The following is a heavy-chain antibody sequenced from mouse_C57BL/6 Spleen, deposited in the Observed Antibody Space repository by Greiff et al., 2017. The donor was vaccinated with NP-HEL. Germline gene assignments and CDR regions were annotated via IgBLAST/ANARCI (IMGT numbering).Heavy chain of an antibody. J-gene: IGHJ3*01. CDR1: GFSFNTYA. CDR3: VRHGDPD. CDR2: IRSKSNNYAT. V-gene: IGHV10-1*01. Sequence: EVKLMESGGGLVQPKGSLQLSCAASGFSFNTYAMNWVRQAPGKGLEWVARIRSKSNNYATYYADSVKDSFTISRDDSESMLYLQRNNLKTEDTAMYYCVRHGDPDWGQGTLVTVSA.